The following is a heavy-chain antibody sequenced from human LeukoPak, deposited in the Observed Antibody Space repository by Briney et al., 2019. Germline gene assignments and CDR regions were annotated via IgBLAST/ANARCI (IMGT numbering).Heavy chain of an antibody. V-gene: IGHV4-38-2*02. Sequence: SETLSLTFVCCRCSIYRWYYWGWIRQAPGEGLEGIGSISHRGSTYTNPHLKSRVTISVDTSKNQCSLNVRSMTPADTALYYCARDQPRAAFDLWGQGPMVTVSS. D-gene: IGHD2-2*01. CDR2: ISHRGST. J-gene: IGHJ3*01. CDR3: ARDQPRAAFDL. CDR1: RCSIYRWYY.